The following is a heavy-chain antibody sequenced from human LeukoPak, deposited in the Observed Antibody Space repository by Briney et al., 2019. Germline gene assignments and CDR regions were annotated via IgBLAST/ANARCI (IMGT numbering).Heavy chain of an antibody. CDR2: MYYSGST. J-gene: IGHJ4*02. Sequence: SETLSLTCTVSGGSISSGDYYWSWIRQPPGKGLEWIAYMYYSGSTYYNPSLKSRVTMSADTSKNQLSLKLSSVTAADTAVYYCARVVGATSIDYWGQGTLVTVSS. D-gene: IGHD2-15*01. CDR3: ARVVGATSIDY. V-gene: IGHV4-30-4*01. CDR1: GGSISSGDYY.